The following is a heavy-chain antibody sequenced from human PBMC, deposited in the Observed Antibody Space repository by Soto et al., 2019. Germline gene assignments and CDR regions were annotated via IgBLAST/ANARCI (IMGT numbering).Heavy chain of an antibody. Sequence: GESLKISCKGSGYSFTSYWIGWVRQMPGKGLEWMGIIYPGDSDTRYSPSFQGQVTISADKSISTAYLQWSSLKASDTAMYYCASYYSYNWNDVRDGMDVWGQGTTVTVSS. CDR3: ASYYSYNWNDVRDGMDV. J-gene: IGHJ6*02. D-gene: IGHD1-1*01. CDR2: IYPGDSDT. CDR1: GYSFTSYW. V-gene: IGHV5-51*01.